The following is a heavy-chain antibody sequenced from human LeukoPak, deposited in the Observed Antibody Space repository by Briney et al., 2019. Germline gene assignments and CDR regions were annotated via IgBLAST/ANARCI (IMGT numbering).Heavy chain of an antibody. CDR3: ARERHYGSGSYYNDYYYYYYYMDV. Sequence: PSETLSLTCTVSGGSINSYYWGWIRQPAGKGLEWIGRIYTSGSTNYNPSLKSRVTMSVDTSKNQFSLKLSSVTAADTAVYYCARERHYGSGSYYNDYYYYYYYMDVWGKGTTVTISS. J-gene: IGHJ6*03. V-gene: IGHV4-4*07. D-gene: IGHD3-10*01. CDR1: GGSINSYY. CDR2: IYTSGST.